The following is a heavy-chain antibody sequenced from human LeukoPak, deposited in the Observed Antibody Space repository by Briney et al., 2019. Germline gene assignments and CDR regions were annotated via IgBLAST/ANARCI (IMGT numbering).Heavy chain of an antibody. J-gene: IGHJ4*02. D-gene: IGHD6-19*01. CDR3: ARDRAVAGFFDY. Sequence: PGRSLRLSCAASGFTFSSYGMHWVRQAPGKGLEWVAVIWYDGSNKYYADSVKGRFTISRDNSKNTLYLQMNSLRAEDTAVYYCARDRAVAGFFDYWGQGTLVTVSS. CDR2: IWYDGSNK. V-gene: IGHV3-33*01. CDR1: GFTFSSYG.